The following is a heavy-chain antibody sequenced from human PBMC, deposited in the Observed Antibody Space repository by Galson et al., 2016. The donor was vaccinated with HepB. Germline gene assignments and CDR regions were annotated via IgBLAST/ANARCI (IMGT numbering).Heavy chain of an antibody. J-gene: IGHJ6*03. CDR2: LYPSEGT. CDR3: ATGIVVAGKYYYYYMDV. V-gene: IGHV4-38-2*02. D-gene: IGHD6-19*01. CDR1: GGSIRSDYY. Sequence: ETLSLTCIVSGGSIRSDYYWGWIRQPPGRGLEWIGSLYPSEGTYYNPSLKSRVTISVDTSKNDLSLRLNSVTAADTGVYYYATGIVVAGKYYYYYMDVWGKGTTVTVSS.